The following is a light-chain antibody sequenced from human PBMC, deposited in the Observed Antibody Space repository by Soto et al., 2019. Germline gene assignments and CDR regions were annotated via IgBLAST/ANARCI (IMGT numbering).Light chain of an antibody. J-gene: IGKJ3*01. CDR3: QQRSYA. V-gene: IGKV3-11*01. Sequence: EIVLTQSPATLSLSPGERATLSCRASQSVSSYLAWYQQKPGQAPRLLIYDASNRATGIPARFSGSGSGTDFTLTISRLEPEDFAVYYCQQRSYAFGPGTKVDIK. CDR1: QSVSSY. CDR2: DAS.